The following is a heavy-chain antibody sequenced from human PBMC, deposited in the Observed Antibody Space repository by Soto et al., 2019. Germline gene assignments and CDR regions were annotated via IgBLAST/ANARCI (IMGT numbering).Heavy chain of an antibody. V-gene: IGHV2-70*04. Sequence: SGPTLVNPTQTLTLTCTFSGFSLSTSGMRVSWIRQPPGKALEWLARIDWDDNKFYSTSLKTRLTISKDTSKNQVVLTMTNMDPVDTATYYCARIGYSRDYWGQGTLVTVSS. CDR1: GFSLSTSGMR. J-gene: IGHJ4*02. CDR2: IDWDDNK. D-gene: IGHD6-13*01. CDR3: ARIGYSRDY.